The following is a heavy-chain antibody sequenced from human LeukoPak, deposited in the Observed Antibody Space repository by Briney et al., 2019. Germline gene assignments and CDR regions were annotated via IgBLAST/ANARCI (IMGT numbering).Heavy chain of an antibody. CDR1: GFTFSSYE. D-gene: IGHD6-13*01. Sequence: GGSLRLSCAASGFTFSSYEMNWVRQAPGKGLEWVSYISSSGSTIYYADSVKGRFTISRDNAKNSLYLQMNSLRAEDTAVYYCRIAAAANDYWGQGTLVTVSS. CDR2: ISSSGSTI. V-gene: IGHV3-48*03. J-gene: IGHJ4*02. CDR3: RIAAAANDY.